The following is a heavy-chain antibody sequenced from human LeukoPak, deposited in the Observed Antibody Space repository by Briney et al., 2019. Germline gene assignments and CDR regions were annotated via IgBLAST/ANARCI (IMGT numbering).Heavy chain of an antibody. V-gene: IGHV4-34*09. Sequence: SETLSLTCAVYGGSFSGYYWSWIRQHPGKGPEWIGYISYGGKADYNPSLKSRVAISADTPKNQFSLKLSSTTAADTAVYYCARAPVATPSEFDYWGQGTLVTVSS. J-gene: IGHJ4*02. CDR3: ARAPVATPSEFDY. CDR2: ISYGGKA. D-gene: IGHD5-12*01. CDR1: GGSFSGYY.